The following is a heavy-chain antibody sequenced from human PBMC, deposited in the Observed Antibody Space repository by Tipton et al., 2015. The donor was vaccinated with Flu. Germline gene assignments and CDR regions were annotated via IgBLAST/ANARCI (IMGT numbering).Heavy chain of an antibody. CDR2: IYHSGST. V-gene: IGHV4-38-2*01. Sequence: LRLSCAVYGGSFSGYYWGWIRQPPGKGLEWIGSIYHSGSTYYNPSLKSRVTISVDTSKNQFSLKLSSVTAADTAVYYCARQERSGWFLDYWGQGTLVTVSS. D-gene: IGHD6-19*01. CDR3: ARQERSGWFLDY. CDR1: GGSFSGYY. J-gene: IGHJ4*02.